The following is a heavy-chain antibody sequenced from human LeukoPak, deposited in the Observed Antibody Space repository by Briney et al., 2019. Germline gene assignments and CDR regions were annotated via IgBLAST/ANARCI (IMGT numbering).Heavy chain of an antibody. Sequence: PGGSLRLSCAASGFTFSSYGMSWVRQAPGKGLEWVSAISGSGGSTYYADSVKGRFTISRDNSKNTLYLQMNSLRAEDTAVYYCAKGDYYDSSGYGFDYWGQGTLVTVSS. V-gene: IGHV3-23*01. CDR3: AKGDYYDSSGYGFDY. D-gene: IGHD3-22*01. CDR2: ISGSGGST. J-gene: IGHJ4*02. CDR1: GFTFSSYG.